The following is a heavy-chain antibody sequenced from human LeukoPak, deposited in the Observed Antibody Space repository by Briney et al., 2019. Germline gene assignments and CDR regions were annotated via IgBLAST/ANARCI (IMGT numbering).Heavy chain of an antibody. CDR3: ARGAWRGKSFDY. J-gene: IGHJ4*02. Sequence: SETLSLTCAVSGGSISSSNWWSWVRQPPEKGLEWIGEIHHSGSTNYNPSLKSRVTISVDKFKKEFSLKLSSVTAADTAVYYCARGAWRGKSFDYWGQGTLVTVSS. CDR1: GGSISSSNW. V-gene: IGHV4-4*02. CDR2: IHHSGST. D-gene: IGHD3-3*01.